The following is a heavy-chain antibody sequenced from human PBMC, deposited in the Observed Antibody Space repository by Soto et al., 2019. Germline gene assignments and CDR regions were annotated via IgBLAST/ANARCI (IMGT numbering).Heavy chain of an antibody. D-gene: IGHD6-19*01. J-gene: IGHJ6*02. CDR2: ISAYNGNT. CDR1: GYTFTSYG. CDR3: ARDFGSSGWYVDYYYYGMDV. Sequence: ASVKVSCKASGYTFTSYGISWVRQAPGQGLEWMGWISAYNGNTNYAQKLQGRVTMTTDTSTSTAYMELRSLRSEDTAVYYCARDFGSSGWYVDYYYYGMDVWVQGTTVAVSS. V-gene: IGHV1-18*04.